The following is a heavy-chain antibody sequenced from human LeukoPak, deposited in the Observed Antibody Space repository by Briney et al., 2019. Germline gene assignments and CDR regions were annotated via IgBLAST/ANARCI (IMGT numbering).Heavy chain of an antibody. V-gene: IGHV4-59*08. CDR3: ARHNCGGDCYSGNWFDP. Sequence: PSETLSLTCAVYGGSFSGYYWSWIRQPPGKGLEWIGYIYYSGSTNYNPSLKSRVTISVDTSKNQFSLKLSSVTAADTAVYYCARHNCGGDCYSGNWFDPWGQGTLVTVSS. CDR2: IYYSGST. J-gene: IGHJ5*02. D-gene: IGHD2-21*02. CDR1: GGSFSGYY.